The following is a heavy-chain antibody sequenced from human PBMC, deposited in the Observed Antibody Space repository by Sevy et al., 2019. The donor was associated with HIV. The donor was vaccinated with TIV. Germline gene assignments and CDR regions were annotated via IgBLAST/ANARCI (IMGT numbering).Heavy chain of an antibody. CDR2: ISSSSSYI. V-gene: IGHV3-21*01. Sequence: EGSLRLSCAASGFTFSSYSMNWVRQAPGKGLEWVSSISSSSSYIYYADSVKGRFTISRDNAKNSLYLQMNSLRDEDTAVYYCARVSEHYYGSGSYFDYWGQGTLVTVSS. D-gene: IGHD3-10*01. J-gene: IGHJ4*02. CDR3: ARVSEHYYGSGSYFDY. CDR1: GFTFSSYS.